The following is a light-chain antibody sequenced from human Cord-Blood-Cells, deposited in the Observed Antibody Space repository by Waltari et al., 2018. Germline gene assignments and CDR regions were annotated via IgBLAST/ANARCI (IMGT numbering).Light chain of an antibody. Sequence: QSVLTQPPSASGTPGQRVTISCSGSSANIGSNYVYSYQQLPGTAPKLLIYRNNQRPSGVPDRFSGSKSGPSASLAISGLRSEDEADYYCAAWDDSLSGPVFGGGTKLTVL. J-gene: IGLJ3*02. V-gene: IGLV1-47*01. CDR3: AAWDDSLSGPV. CDR1: SANIGSNY. CDR2: RNN.